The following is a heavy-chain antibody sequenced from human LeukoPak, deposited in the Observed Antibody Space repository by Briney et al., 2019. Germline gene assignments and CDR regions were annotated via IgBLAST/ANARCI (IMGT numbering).Heavy chain of an antibody. CDR2: LSGSGGDA. CDR3: AKDPYGTRYFDY. Sequence: GVSLRLSCAASGFTFSRNAMSWVRQAPGKGLEWVSSLSGSGGDAYYADSVKGRFTISRDNSKNTVYLQMNSLRAEDTAVYYCAKDPYGTRYFDYWGQGTLVTVSS. D-gene: IGHD2-2*01. J-gene: IGHJ4*02. V-gene: IGHV3-23*01. CDR1: GFTFSRNA.